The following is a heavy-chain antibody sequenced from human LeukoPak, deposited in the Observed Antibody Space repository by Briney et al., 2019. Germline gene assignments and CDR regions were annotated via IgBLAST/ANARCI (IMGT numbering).Heavy chain of an antibody. Sequence: PGGSLRLSCAASGFTFSSYAMSWVRQAPGKGLEWVSAISGSGGSTYYADSVKGRFTISRDNSQNTLYLQMNSLRAEDTAVYYCAPHYDYWSGYFDYWGQGTLVTVSS. V-gene: IGHV3-23*01. CDR3: APHYDYWSGYFDY. CDR2: ISGSGGST. J-gene: IGHJ4*02. CDR1: GFTFSSYA. D-gene: IGHD3-3*01.